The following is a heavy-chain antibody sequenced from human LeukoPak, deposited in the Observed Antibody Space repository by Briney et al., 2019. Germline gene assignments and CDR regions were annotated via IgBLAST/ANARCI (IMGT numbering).Heavy chain of an antibody. Sequence: SETLSLTCTVSGGSISSYYWSWIRQPPGKGLEWIGEIDHSGSTNYNPSLKSRVTISVDTSKNQFSLKLSSVTAADTAVYYCARVKGYSYGFSPRYFDYWGQGTLVTVSS. D-gene: IGHD5-18*01. CDR2: IDHSGST. J-gene: IGHJ4*02. V-gene: IGHV4-34*01. CDR3: ARVKGYSYGFSPRYFDY. CDR1: GGSISSYY.